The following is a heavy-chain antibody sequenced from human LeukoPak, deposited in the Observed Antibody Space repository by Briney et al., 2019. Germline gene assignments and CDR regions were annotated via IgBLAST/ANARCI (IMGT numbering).Heavy chain of an antibody. Sequence: SETLSLTCTVSGGSISSSSYYWGWIRQPPGKGLEWIGSIYYSGSTYYNPSLKSRVTISVDTSKNQFSLKLSSVTAADTAVYYCARDRTHIETWGRRRGFDPWGQGTLVTVSS. J-gene: IGHJ5*02. CDR3: ARDRTHIETWGRRRGFDP. CDR2: IYYSGST. D-gene: IGHD3-16*01. CDR1: GGSISSSSYY. V-gene: IGHV4-39*07.